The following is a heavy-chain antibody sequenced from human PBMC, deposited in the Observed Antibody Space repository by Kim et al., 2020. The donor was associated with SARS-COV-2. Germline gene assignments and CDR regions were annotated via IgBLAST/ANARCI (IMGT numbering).Heavy chain of an antibody. J-gene: IGHJ4*01. CDR3: AKDLRGIVGATGILDY. CDR1: GFTFSSYG. CDR2: ISYDGSNK. Sequence: GGSLRLSCAASGFTFSSYGMHWVRQAPGKGLEWVAVISYDGSNKYYADSVKGRFTISRDNSKNTLYLQMNSLRAEDTAVYYCAKDLRGIVGATGILDYWG. V-gene: IGHV3-33*05. D-gene: IGHD1-26*01.